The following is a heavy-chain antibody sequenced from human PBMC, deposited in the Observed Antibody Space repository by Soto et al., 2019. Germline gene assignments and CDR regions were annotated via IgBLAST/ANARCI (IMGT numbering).Heavy chain of an antibody. CDR1: GDSLSSSSSY. V-gene: IGHV4-39*01. J-gene: IGHJ4*02. D-gene: IGHD5-12*01. Sequence: SQTLSLTCTVSGDSLSSSSSYRGWIRQPPGKGLEWIGSMSYSGSTYHNPSLKSRVTLSVDTSQSRFSLKLTSVTAADTAVYYCARHRVPSVYDPIPGCFDSWGQGILVTVSS. CDR3: ARHRVPSVYDPIPGCFDS. CDR2: MSYSGST.